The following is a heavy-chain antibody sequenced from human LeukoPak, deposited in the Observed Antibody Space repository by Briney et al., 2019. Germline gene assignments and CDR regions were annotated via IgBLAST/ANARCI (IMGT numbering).Heavy chain of an antibody. J-gene: IGHJ3*02. CDR1: GFTFSSYS. CDR3: ARELMITFGGVIVIRQFTFAFDI. V-gene: IGHV3-21*01. CDR2: ISSSSSYI. Sequence: NSGGSLRLSCAASGFTFSSYSMNWVRQAPGKGLEWVSSISSSSSYIYYADSVKGRFTISRDNAKNSLYLQMNSLRAEDTAVYYCARELMITFGGVIVIRQFTFAFDIWGQGTMVTVSS. D-gene: IGHD3-16*02.